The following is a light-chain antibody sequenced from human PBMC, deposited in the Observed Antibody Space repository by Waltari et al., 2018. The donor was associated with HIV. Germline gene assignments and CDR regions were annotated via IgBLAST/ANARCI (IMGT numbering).Light chain of an antibody. V-gene: IGKV1-9*01. CDR3: QQLNYYPHT. CDR1: HGISTY. CDR2: IAS. J-gene: IGKJ2*01. Sequence: DIQLTQSPSFLSASVGDRVTITCRASHGISTYLAWYQQKPGKAPQLLIYIASTLQSGVPSRFSGSGSGTEFTLTISSLQPEDFATYYCQQLNYYPHTFGQGTKVESK.